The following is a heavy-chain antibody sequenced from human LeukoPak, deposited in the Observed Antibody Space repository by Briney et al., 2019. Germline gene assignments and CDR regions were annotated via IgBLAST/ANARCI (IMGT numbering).Heavy chain of an antibody. CDR1: GGSFSGHF. CDR2: IDHSGTT. V-gene: IGHV4-34*01. J-gene: IGHJ5*02. Sequence: SETLSLTCAVYGGSFSGHFWSWIRQAPGKGLEWIGEIDHSGTTTYNPSLKSRVTILIDTSKNQFSLELTSVTAADTAVYYCATIYSSSSLWFDPWGQGTLVTVSS. CDR3: ATIYSSSSLWFDP. D-gene: IGHD6-6*01.